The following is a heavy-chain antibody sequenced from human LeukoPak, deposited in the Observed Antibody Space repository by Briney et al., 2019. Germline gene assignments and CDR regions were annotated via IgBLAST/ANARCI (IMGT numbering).Heavy chain of an antibody. CDR1: GFTFSSYS. V-gene: IGHV3-21*01. Sequence: PGGSLRLSCAASGFTFSSYSMNWVRQAPGKGLEWVSSISSSSSYIYYADSVKGRFTISRDNAKNSLYLQMNSLRAEDTAVYYCARVAWIQLNFDHWGQGTLVTVSS. D-gene: IGHD5-18*01. CDR3: ARVAWIQLNFDH. CDR2: ISSSSSYI. J-gene: IGHJ4*02.